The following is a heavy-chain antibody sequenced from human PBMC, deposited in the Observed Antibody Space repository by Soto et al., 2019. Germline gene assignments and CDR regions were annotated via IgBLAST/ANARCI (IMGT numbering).Heavy chain of an antibody. CDR2: ISAYNGNT. V-gene: IGHV1-18*01. CDR3: ARDGYGDYRYPTGFDY. CDR1: GYTFTSYG. Sequence: QVQLVQSGAEVKKPGASVKVSCKASGYTFTSYGISWVRQAPGQGLEWMGWISAYNGNTNYAQKLKRRVTMTTDTTTSTAYMELRSLRSDDTAVYYCARDGYGDYRYPTGFDYWGQGTLVTVSS. J-gene: IGHJ4*02. D-gene: IGHD4-17*01.